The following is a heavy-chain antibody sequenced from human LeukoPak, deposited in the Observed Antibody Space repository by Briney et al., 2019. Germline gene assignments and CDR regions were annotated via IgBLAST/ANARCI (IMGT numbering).Heavy chain of an antibody. Sequence: ASVKVSCKASGYTFTSYAMNWVRQAPGQGLEWMGWINTNTGNPTYAQGFTGRFVFSLDTSVSTPYLQISSLKAEDTAVYYCARDLRGYSSSWYFDYWGQGTLVTVSS. CDR3: ARDLRGYSSSWYFDY. V-gene: IGHV7-4-1*02. CDR1: GYTFTSYA. J-gene: IGHJ4*02. CDR2: INTNTGNP. D-gene: IGHD6-13*01.